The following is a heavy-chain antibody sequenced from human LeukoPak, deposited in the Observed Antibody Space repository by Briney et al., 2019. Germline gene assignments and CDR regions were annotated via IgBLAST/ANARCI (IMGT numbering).Heavy chain of an antibody. Sequence: QPGGSLRLSCAASQFTFSSSGMAWVRQSPEKGLEWVSAITGSGATTYYADSVKGRFTISRDNSKSTVSLQMNSLRAEDMAIYYCAKMQGYFDYWGQGALVTVSS. CDR3: AKMQGYFDY. CDR1: QFTFSSSG. J-gene: IGHJ4*02. V-gene: IGHV3-23*01. CDR2: ITGSGATT.